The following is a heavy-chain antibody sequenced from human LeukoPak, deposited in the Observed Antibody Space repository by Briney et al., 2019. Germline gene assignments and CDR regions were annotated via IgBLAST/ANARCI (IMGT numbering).Heavy chain of an antibody. CDR3: AKYDYGSGSSPQDY. D-gene: IGHD3-10*01. Sequence: PGRSLRLSCAASGFTFSSYGMHWVRQAPGKGLEWVAVISYDGSNKYYADSVKGRFTISRDNSKNTLYLQMNSLRAEDTAVYYCAKYDYGSGSSPQDYWGQGTLVTVSS. J-gene: IGHJ4*02. CDR1: GFTFSSYG. V-gene: IGHV3-30*18. CDR2: ISYDGSNK.